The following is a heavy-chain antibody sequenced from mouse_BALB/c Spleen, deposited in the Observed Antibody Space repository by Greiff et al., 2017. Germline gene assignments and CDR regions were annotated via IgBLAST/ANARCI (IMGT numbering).Heavy chain of an antibody. Sequence: DVKLQESGPSLVKPSQTLSLTCSVTGDSITSGYWNWIRKFPGNKLEYMGYISYSGSTYYNPSLKSRISITRDTSKNQYYLQLNSVTTEDTATYYCARYKDYGSSYYFDYWGQGTTLTVSS. V-gene: IGHV3-8*02. J-gene: IGHJ2*01. D-gene: IGHD1-1*01. CDR2: ISYSGST. CDR1: GDSITSGY. CDR3: ARYKDYGSSYYFDY.